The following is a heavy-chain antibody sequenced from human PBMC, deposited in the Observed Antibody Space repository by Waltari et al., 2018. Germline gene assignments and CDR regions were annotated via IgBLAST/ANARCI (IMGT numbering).Heavy chain of an antibody. CDR1: GFTFSSYA. J-gene: IGHJ4*02. CDR3: ARESDDSSGYYYVPGDY. V-gene: IGHV3-30-3*01. Sequence: QVQLVESGGGVVQPGRSLRLSCAASGFTFSSYAMHWVRQAPCQGLEWVAVISYDGSNKYYADSVKGRFTISRDNSKNTLYLQMNSLRAEDTAVYYCARESDDSSGYYYVPGDYWGQGTLVTVSS. D-gene: IGHD3-22*01. CDR2: ISYDGSNK.